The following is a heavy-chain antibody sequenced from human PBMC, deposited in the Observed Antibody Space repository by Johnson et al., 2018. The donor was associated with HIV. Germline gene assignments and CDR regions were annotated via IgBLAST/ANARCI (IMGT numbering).Heavy chain of an antibody. CDR3: ARGMYYNFWSGYGIRWDAFDI. CDR1: GFTFSSYD. V-gene: IGHV3-13*01. Sequence: MQLVESGGGVVQPVGSLRLSCAASGFTFSSYDMHWVRQATGKGLEWVAAVGTAGDTFYPGSVKGRFTISREDAKNSLYLQMNSLSAGDTAVYYCARGMYYNFWSGYGIRWDAFDIWGQGTMVTVSS. D-gene: IGHD3-3*01. CDR2: VGTAGDT. J-gene: IGHJ3*02.